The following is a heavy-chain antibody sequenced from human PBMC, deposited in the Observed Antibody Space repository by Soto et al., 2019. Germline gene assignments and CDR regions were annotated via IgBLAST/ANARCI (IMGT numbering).Heavy chain of an antibody. CDR1: GYSFTSYW. CDR2: IYPGDSDT. J-gene: IGHJ6*02. V-gene: IGHV5-51*01. Sequence: RGESLKISCKGSGYSFTSYWIGWVRQMPGKGLEWMGIIYPGDSDTRYSPSFQGQVTISADKSISTAYLQWSSLKASDTAMYYCARRYCSGGSCYHGMDVWGQGTTVTVSS. D-gene: IGHD2-15*01. CDR3: ARRYCSGGSCYHGMDV.